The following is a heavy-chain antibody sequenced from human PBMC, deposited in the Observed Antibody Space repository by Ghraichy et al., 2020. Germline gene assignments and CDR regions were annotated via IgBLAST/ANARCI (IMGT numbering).Heavy chain of an antibody. Sequence: GGSLRLSCAASGFTFDDYTMHWVRQAPGKGLEWVSLISWDGAGTDYTDSVKGRFTISRDNNKNTLYLQMNSLTTEDTALYYCAKGREGMDVWGQGTTVTVSS. CDR1: GFTFDDYT. V-gene: IGHV3-43*01. J-gene: IGHJ6*02. CDR3: AKGREGMDV. CDR2: ISWDGAGT. D-gene: IGHD1-26*01.